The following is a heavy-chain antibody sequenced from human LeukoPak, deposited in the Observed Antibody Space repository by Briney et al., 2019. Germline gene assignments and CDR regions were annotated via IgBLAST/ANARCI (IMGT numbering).Heavy chain of an antibody. Sequence: PSETLSLTCTVSGGSISSSSYYWGWIRQPPGKGLEWIGNIYYSGSTYYNPSLKSRVTISVDTSKNQFSLKLSSVTAADTAVYYCARVVSGWHADLYYYMDVWGKGTTVTVSS. J-gene: IGHJ6*03. CDR2: IYYSGST. CDR3: ARVVSGWHADLYYYMDV. CDR1: GGSISSSSYY. V-gene: IGHV4-39*07. D-gene: IGHD6-19*01.